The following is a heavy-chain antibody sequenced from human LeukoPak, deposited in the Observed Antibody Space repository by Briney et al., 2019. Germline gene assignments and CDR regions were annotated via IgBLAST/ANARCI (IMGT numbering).Heavy chain of an antibody. Sequence: GRSLRLSCAASGFTFSSYGMHWVRQAPGKGLEWVAVISYDGSNKYYADSVKGRFTISRDNSKNTLYLQMNSLRAEDTAVYYCAKGLPFYYYGSGSYYGLPFFDYWGQGTLVTVSS. V-gene: IGHV3-30*18. CDR1: GFTFSSYG. CDR2: ISYDGSNK. CDR3: AKGLPFYYYGSGSYYGLPFFDY. J-gene: IGHJ4*02. D-gene: IGHD3-10*01.